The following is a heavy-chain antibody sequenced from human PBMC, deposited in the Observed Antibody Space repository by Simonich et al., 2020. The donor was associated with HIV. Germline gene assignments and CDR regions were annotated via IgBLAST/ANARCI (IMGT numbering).Heavy chain of an antibody. CDR1: GFTFSSYA. V-gene: IGHV3-23*01. Sequence: EVQLLESGGGLVQPGGSLRLSCAASGFTFSSYAMNWVRRAPGKGSAGVSSMRGGSTYYADSVKGRFTISRDNSKNTLYLQMNSLRAEDTAVYYCAKVQQWLVEYFQHWGQGTLVTVSS. CDR2: MRGGST. CDR3: AKVQQWLVEYFQH. D-gene: IGHD6-19*01. J-gene: IGHJ1*01.